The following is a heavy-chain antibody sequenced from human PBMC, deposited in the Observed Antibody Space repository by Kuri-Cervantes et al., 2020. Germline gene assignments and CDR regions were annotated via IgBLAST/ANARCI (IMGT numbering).Heavy chain of an antibody. Sequence: SETLSLTCTVSGASISTNYWSWIRQSPGKGLEWIGYIHHTGSTNHIPSLKSRVTISIDTSKNQFSLKLTSVIAADTAVYYCARVFGTIFEPFFDYWGQGTLVTVSS. CDR3: ARVFGTIFEPFFDY. J-gene: IGHJ4*02. D-gene: IGHD3-3*01. V-gene: IGHV4-59*13. CDR2: IHHTGST. CDR1: GASISTNY.